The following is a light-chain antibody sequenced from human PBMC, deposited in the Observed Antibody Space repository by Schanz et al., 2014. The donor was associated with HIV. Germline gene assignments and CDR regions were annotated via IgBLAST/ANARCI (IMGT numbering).Light chain of an antibody. CDR3: ATWDRTLSAVV. CDR1: AFNVGQNY. Sequence: QSVLTQPPSVSAAPGQRVTISCSGGAFNVGQNYVSWYQQFPGTAPKLLIYGTHDRLSEIPDRFSGSKTGTSATLAIVGLQTGDEADYYCATWDRTLSAVVFGGGTKLTVL. V-gene: IGLV1-51*01. J-gene: IGLJ2*01. CDR2: GTH.